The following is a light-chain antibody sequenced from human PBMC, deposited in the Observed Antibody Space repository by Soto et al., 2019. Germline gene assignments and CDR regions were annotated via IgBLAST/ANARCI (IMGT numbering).Light chain of an antibody. CDR3: LQDNIYPLT. Sequence: AIQMTQSPSSLSASVGDRVTITCRASQDIRSDLGWYQQKPGKAPKVLIYDTSTLQSGVPSRFSGSGSGTDFTLTISSLQPEDFATYYCLQDNIYPLTFGGGTKVEIK. J-gene: IGKJ4*01. V-gene: IGKV1-6*01. CDR1: QDIRSD. CDR2: DTS.